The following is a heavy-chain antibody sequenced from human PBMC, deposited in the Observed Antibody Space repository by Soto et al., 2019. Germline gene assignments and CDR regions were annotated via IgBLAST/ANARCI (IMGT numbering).Heavy chain of an antibody. CDR1: GGSISSGGYY. V-gene: IGHV4-31*03. Sequence: SETLSLTCTVSGGSISSGGYYWSWIRQHPGKGLEWIGYIYYSTHTNYADSVKGRFTVSRDNANNSLYLEMKNLRGDDTAVYFCARDRDTYGHGFFDYWGRGALVTVSS. CDR2: IYYSTHT. J-gene: IGHJ4*02. CDR3: ARDRDTYGHGFFDY. D-gene: IGHD5-18*01.